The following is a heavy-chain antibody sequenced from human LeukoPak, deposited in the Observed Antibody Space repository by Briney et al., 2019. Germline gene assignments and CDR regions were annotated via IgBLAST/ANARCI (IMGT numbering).Heavy chain of an antibody. J-gene: IGHJ4*02. CDR1: PGSISTYY. Sequence: PSETLSLTCTISPGSISTYYWSWIHQTAGTTLEWIGNIHYTGRTRYNPSLESRVTMSLDTPKNEFSPRLTSMTAADSAVYYCASGRLDPQNSGYCDYWGQGSLVTVSS. V-gene: IGHV4-59*13. D-gene: IGHD3-22*01. CDR2: IHYTGRT. CDR3: ASGRLDPQNSGYCDY.